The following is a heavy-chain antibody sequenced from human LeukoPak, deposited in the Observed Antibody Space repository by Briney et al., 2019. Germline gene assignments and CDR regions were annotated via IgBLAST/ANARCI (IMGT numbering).Heavy chain of an antibody. CDR2: VYYSGST. J-gene: IGHJ4*02. D-gene: IGHD2-15*01. Sequence: SETLSLTCTVSGGSISSSSYYWGWIRQPPGKGLEWIGSVYYSGSTYYNPSLKSRVTISVDTSKNQFSLKLSSVTAADTAVYYCARGGKVVVAATDFDYWGQGTLVTVSS. CDR3: ARGGKVVVAATDFDY. CDR1: GGSISSSSYY. V-gene: IGHV4-39*01.